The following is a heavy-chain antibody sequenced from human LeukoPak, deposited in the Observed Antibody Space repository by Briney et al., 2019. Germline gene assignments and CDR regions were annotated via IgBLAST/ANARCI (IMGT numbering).Heavy chain of an antibody. CDR1: GSSISNYY. D-gene: IGHD6-19*01. V-gene: IGHV4-4*07. Sequence: SETLSLTCTVSGSSISNYYWTWIRQPPGKGLEWIGRIYTSGGTNYNPSPKTRVTMSVDTSKNQVSLKLNSVTAADTAMYYCARAAEYSSGWYLFDYWGQGILVTVSA. CDR2: IYTSGGT. J-gene: IGHJ4*02. CDR3: ARAAEYSSGWYLFDY.